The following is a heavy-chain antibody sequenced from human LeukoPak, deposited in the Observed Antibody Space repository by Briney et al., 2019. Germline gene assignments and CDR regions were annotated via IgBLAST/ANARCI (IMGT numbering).Heavy chain of an antibody. CDR2: IKSDGSII. V-gene: IGHV3-74*01. CDR1: GFTFTNYW. Sequence: QPWGSLRLSCAASGFTFTNYWMHWVRQAPGKGLVWVSRIKSDGSIIRYADSVKGRFTISRDNSNNVLFLQMDSLRADDTAVYYCVRDRSAFDIWGQGTMVTVSS. J-gene: IGHJ3*02. D-gene: IGHD2-15*01. CDR3: VRDRSAFDI.